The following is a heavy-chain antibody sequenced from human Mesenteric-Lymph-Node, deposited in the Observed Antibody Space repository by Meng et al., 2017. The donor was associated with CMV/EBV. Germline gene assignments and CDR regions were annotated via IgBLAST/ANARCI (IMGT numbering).Heavy chain of an antibody. D-gene: IGHD3-22*01. CDR2: ISSGSHYI. V-gene: IGHV3-21*01. J-gene: IGHJ4*02. Sequence: GESLKISCAASGFTFSSHSVIWVRQAPGKGLEWVSSISSGSHYIYYAESVRGRFTISRDDAKSSVYLQMSGLRAEDTAVYYCVRGETYYSDRSGWANVDHWGQGALVTVSS. CDR1: GFTFSSHS. CDR3: VRGETYYSDRSGWANVDH.